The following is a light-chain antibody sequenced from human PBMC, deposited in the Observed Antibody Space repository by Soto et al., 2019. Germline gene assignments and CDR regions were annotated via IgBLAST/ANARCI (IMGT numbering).Light chain of an antibody. V-gene: IGKV1-27*01. J-gene: IGKJ4*01. Sequence: DVQMTQSPSSLSASVGDRVTITCRASQGISNYLAWYQQKPGKVPKLLIFAASTLQSGVPSRFSGSGSGTDFTLTISSLQPEDVATYYCQKYNSAPSLTFGGGTKVEIK. CDR1: QGISNY. CDR3: QKYNSAPSLT. CDR2: AAS.